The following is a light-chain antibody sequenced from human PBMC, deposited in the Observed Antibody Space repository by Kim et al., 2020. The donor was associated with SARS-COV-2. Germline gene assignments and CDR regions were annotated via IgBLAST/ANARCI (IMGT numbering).Light chain of an antibody. CDR1: SGSIASNY. CDR2: EDN. J-gene: IGLJ3*02. Sequence: NFMLTQSHSVSESPGKTVTISYTVSSGSIASNYVRWCQQRPGSAPTTVIYEDNQRPSGVPDRFSGSIDSSSNSASLTIAGLKTEDEADYYCQSYDSNNHWVFGGGTQLTVL. CDR3: QSYDSNNHWV. V-gene: IGLV6-57*02.